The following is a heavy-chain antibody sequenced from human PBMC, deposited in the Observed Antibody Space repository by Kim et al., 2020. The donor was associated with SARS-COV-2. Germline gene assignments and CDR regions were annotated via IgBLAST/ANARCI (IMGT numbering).Heavy chain of an antibody. Sequence: GGSLRLSCAASGFTFSNAWMSWVRQAPGKGLEWVGRIKSKTDGGTTDYAAPVKGRFTISRDDSKNTLYLQMNSLKTEDTAVYYCTTAGIQLGTHYYYYGMDVWGQGTTVTVSS. D-gene: IGHD1-7*01. V-gene: IGHV3-15*01. CDR1: GFTFSNAW. J-gene: IGHJ6*02. CDR2: IKSKTDGGTT. CDR3: TTAGIQLGTHYYYYGMDV.